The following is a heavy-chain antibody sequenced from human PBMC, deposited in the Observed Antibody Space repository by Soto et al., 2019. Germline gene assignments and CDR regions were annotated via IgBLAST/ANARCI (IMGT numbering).Heavy chain of an antibody. V-gene: IGHV4-4*07. CDR1: GGSISSLY. CDR2: IFPSGDS. D-gene: IGHD6-6*01. CDR3: ARASRCKSEYECFAWLDF. J-gene: IGHJ4*02. Sequence: QVLLQESGPGLVKPSETLSLTCTVSGGSISSLYWAWIRQPAGKGLEWIGRIFPSGDSNYNPSLTSRVSMSLDTSKNQFSLTVSSVTAADTAVYNCARASRCKSEYECFAWLDFWGQGILVTVSS.